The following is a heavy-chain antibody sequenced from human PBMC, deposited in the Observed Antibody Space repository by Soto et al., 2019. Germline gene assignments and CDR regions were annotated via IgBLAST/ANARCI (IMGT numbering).Heavy chain of an antibody. CDR1: GYTFTGYY. V-gene: IGHV1-2*02. CDR3: ARGSRGVVYYYYGMDV. CDR2: INPNSGGT. Sequence: QVQLVQSGAEVKKPGASVKVSCKASGYTFTGYYMHWVRQAPGQGLEWMGWINPNSGGTNYAQKLQGRVTMTTDTSTSTAYMELRSLRSDDTAVYYCARGSRGVVYYYYGMDVWGQGTTVTVSS. J-gene: IGHJ6*02. D-gene: IGHD2-15*01.